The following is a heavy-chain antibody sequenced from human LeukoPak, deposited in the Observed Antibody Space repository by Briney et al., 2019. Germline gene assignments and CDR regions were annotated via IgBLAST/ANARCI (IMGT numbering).Heavy chain of an antibody. D-gene: IGHD5-18*01. V-gene: IGHV4-34*01. CDR2: INHSGST. CDR3: AVAGYGRRFDY. J-gene: IGHJ4*02. CDR1: GGSFSGYY. Sequence: SETLSLTSAVYGGSFSGYYWNWIRQPPGEGLEWIGEINHSGSTNYTPSLKSRVTISVDTSKNQFSLKLNFVTAADTAVYYCAVAGYGRRFDYWGQGILVTVSP.